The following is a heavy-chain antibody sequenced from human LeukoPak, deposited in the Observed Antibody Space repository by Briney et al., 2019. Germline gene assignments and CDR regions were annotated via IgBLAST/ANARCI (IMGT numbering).Heavy chain of an antibody. Sequence: GGSPRLSCAASGFTFSPYGMNWVRQAPGKGLEWISYISRSATIIHYADSVKGRFTISRDDAKNSLYLQMNSLRAEDTAVYYCARDPCGADCHDEYFQYWGQGTLVTVSS. CDR2: ISRSATII. D-gene: IGHD2-21*02. V-gene: IGHV3-48*01. CDR3: ARDPCGADCHDEYFQY. CDR1: GFTFSPYG. J-gene: IGHJ1*01.